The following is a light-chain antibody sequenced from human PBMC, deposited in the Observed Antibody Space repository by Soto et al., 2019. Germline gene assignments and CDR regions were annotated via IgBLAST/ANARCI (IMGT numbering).Light chain of an antibody. CDR1: SSDIGGYDY. V-gene: IGLV2-14*01. J-gene: IGLJ1*01. Sequence: LAQPASVSGSPGQSITISCTGTSSDIGGYDYVSWYQHHPGKAPKFIIYGVTNRPSGVSHRFSGSKSANTASLTISGLQAEDEADYYCTSYTSSSTHVFGTGTKVTV. CDR3: TSYTSSSTHV. CDR2: GVT.